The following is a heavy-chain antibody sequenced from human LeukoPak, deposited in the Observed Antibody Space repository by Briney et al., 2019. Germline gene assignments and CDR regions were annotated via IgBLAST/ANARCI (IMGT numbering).Heavy chain of an antibody. D-gene: IGHD5-12*01. CDR1: GGSFSGYY. Sequence: PSETLSLTCAVYGGSFSGYYWSWIRQPPGKGLEWIGEINHSGNTNYNPSLKSRVIISVDTSNNQFTLKVNSLTAADTAVYYCARGGPGYSGYGGWLDPWGQGTLVTVSS. CDR3: ARGGPGYSGYGGWLDP. J-gene: IGHJ5*02. V-gene: IGHV4-34*01. CDR2: INHSGNT.